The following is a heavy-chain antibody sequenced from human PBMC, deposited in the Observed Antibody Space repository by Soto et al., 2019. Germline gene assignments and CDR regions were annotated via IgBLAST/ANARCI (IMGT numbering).Heavy chain of an antibody. D-gene: IGHD6-13*01. CDR3: AKEDLVQLAFDY. CDR2: IYFSGST. J-gene: IGHJ4*02. Sequence: KHSCTLSLTVTDSNGSVRSYYWSRNRKPPGQRLEWIGYIYFSGSTNYNPSLKSRVTISVDTSRSQFSLRLSSVTAADTAVYYCAKEDLVQLAFDYWSQGALVTVSS. CDR1: NGSVRSYY. V-gene: IGHV4-59*02.